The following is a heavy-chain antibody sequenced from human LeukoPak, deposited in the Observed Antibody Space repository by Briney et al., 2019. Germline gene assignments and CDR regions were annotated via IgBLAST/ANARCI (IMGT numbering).Heavy chain of an antibody. CDR2: ISGSGGST. V-gene: IGHV3-23*01. CDR1: GFTFSSYA. J-gene: IGHJ4*02. D-gene: IGHD1-26*01. CDR3: AKDFAPPEGVGAAFDY. Sequence: GGSLRLSCAASGFTFSSYAMSWVRQAPGKGLEWVSAISGSGGSTYYADSVKGRFTISRDNSKYTLYLQMNSLRAEDTAVYYCAKDFAPPEGVGAAFDYWGQGTLVTVSS.